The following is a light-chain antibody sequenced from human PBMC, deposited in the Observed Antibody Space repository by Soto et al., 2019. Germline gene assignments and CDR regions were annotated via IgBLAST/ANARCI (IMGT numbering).Light chain of an antibody. V-gene: IGLV2-14*01. CDR2: KVD. J-gene: IGLJ1*01. Sequence: QSALTQPASVSGSPGQSITIPCSGRSSDLGGLNYVSWYQQHPGKVPKLIIYKVDNRPSGISDRFSASKSGNTASLTISGLQAEDEADYYCSSYTSSSTYVFGTGTKLTVL. CDR3: SSYTSSSTYV. CDR1: SSDLGGLNY.